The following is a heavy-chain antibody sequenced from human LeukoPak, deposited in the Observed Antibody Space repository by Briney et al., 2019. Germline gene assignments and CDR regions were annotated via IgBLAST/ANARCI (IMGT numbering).Heavy chain of an antibody. CDR1: EYRLTELS. CDR3: ARGSDKIFGVVIPPPDY. Sequence: SVKVSCKVSEYRLTELSMHWVRLAPGKGLEWMGGIIPIFGTANYAQKFQGRVTITTDESTSTAYMELSSLRSEDTAVYYCARGSDKIFGVVIPPPDYWGQGTLVTVSS. D-gene: IGHD3-3*01. J-gene: IGHJ4*02. CDR2: IIPIFGTA. V-gene: IGHV1-69*05.